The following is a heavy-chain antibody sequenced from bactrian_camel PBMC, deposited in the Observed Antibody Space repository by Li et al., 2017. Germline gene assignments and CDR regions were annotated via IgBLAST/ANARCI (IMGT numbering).Heavy chain of an antibody. CDR2: ITLETGRT. CDR3: AASRLGSTINWRQERRWGY. D-gene: IGHD4*01. CDR1: GIARSTFC. J-gene: IGHJ4*01. V-gene: IGHV3S40*01. Sequence: DVQLVESGGDSAQAGGSLKLSCVASGIARSTFCMGFFRQAPGKEREGVAIITLETGRTDYADSVKGRFTISQDGAENTVYLQMNGLKPEDTAMYYCAASRLGSTINWRQERRWGYWGQGTQVTVS.